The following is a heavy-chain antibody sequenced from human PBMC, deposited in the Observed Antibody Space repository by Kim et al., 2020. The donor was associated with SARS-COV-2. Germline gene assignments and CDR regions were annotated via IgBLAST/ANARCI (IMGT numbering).Heavy chain of an antibody. CDR1: GGSISSGGYS. CDR3: ARDGGYNWNRYFDY. Sequence: SETLSLTCAVSGGSISSGGYSWSWIRQPPGKGLEWIGYIYHSGSTYYNPSLKSRVTISVDRSKNQFSLKLSSVTAADTAVYYCARDGGYNWNRYFDYWGQGTLVTVSS. J-gene: IGHJ4*02. V-gene: IGHV4-30-2*01. D-gene: IGHD1-20*01. CDR2: IYHSGST.